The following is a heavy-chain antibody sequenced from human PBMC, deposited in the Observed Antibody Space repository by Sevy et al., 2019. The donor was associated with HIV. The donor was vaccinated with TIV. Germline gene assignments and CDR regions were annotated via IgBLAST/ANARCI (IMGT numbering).Heavy chain of an antibody. CDR3: AKDKVGAGSSGYGMDV. CDR2: IRGSGGST. Sequence: GGSLRLSCAASGFTFSSYAMSWVRQAPGKGLEWVSAIRGSGGSTYYADSVKGRFTISRDNSKNTLSLQMNSLRAEDTAVYYCAKDKVGAGSSGYGMDVWGQGTTVTVSS. CDR1: GFTFSSYA. V-gene: IGHV3-23*01. D-gene: IGHD2-2*01. J-gene: IGHJ6*02.